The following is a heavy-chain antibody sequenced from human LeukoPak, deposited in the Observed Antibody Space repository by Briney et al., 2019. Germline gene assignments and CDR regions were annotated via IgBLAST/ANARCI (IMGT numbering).Heavy chain of an antibody. D-gene: IGHD3-10*01. CDR1: GFTFSSYA. CDR2: ISGSGAGT. Sequence: GGSLRLSCAASGFTFSSYAMSWVRQAPGKGLEWVSTISGSGAGTYYADSVKGRFTISRDNPKNTLHLQMNSLRAEDTAIYYCAKGTRGSGTSYNDDYWGQGTLVTVSS. J-gene: IGHJ4*02. V-gene: IGHV3-23*01. CDR3: AKGTRGSGTSYNDDY.